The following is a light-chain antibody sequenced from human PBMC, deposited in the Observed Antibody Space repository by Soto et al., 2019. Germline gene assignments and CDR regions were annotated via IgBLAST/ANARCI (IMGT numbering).Light chain of an antibody. V-gene: IGKV1-17*03. J-gene: IGKJ1*01. Sequence: DIQMTQSPSAMSASVGDRVTITCRASQGIGNYLAWFQQKPGKVPKRLIYGASNLQSGVPSRFSGSGSGTEFALTISSLQPEDFVTYYCLQNNSYPRTFGQGTKVDTK. CDR1: QGIGNY. CDR3: LQNNSYPRT. CDR2: GAS.